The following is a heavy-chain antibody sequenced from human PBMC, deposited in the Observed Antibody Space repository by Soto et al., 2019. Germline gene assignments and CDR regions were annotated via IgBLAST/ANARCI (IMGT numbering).Heavy chain of an antibody. Sequence: GGSLRLSCAASGFNFDDYAMHWVRQIPGKGLEWVSGISWEGGSIGYADSVKGRFTISRDDAKNSLFLQMNSLRAEDAAVYYCAQTTGWPGFDFWGQGTLVTVSS. V-gene: IGHV3-9*01. D-gene: IGHD6-19*01. CDR3: AQTTGWPGFDF. J-gene: IGHJ4*02. CDR1: GFNFDDYA. CDR2: ISWEGGSI.